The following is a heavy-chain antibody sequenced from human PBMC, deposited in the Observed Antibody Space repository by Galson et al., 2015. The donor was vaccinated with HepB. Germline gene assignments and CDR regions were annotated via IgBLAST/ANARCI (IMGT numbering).Heavy chain of an antibody. D-gene: IGHD3-16*01. CDR3: AKARTGTRVWGAGGDY. J-gene: IGHJ4*02. CDR2: ISGSGGST. Sequence: SLRLSCAASGFTFSSYAMSWVRQAPGKGLEWVSAISGSGGSTYYADSVKGRFTISRDNSKNTLYLQMNSLRAEDTAVYYCAKARTGTRVWGAGGDYWGQGTLVTVSS. V-gene: IGHV3-23*01. CDR1: GFTFSSYA.